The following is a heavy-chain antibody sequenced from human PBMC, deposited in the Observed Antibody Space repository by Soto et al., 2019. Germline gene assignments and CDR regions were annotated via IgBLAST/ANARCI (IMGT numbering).Heavy chain of an antibody. Sequence: QVQLQESGPGLVKPSQTLSLTCTVSGGSISSGDYYWSWIRQPPGKGLEWIGYIYSSGSTYYNPSLKSRVTISVGTSKTQFALKLSSVTAADTAVYYCARDVTEYSSSWYHWFDPWGQGTLVTVSS. CDR3: ARDVTEYSSSWYHWFDP. CDR2: IYSSGST. V-gene: IGHV4-30-4*01. J-gene: IGHJ5*02. CDR1: GGSISSGDYY. D-gene: IGHD6-13*01.